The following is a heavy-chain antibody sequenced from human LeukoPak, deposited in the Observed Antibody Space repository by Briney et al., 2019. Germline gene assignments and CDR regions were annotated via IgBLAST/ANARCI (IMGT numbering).Heavy chain of an antibody. CDR2: ISGSGSST. CDR3: ASYSSGCYY. Sequence: GGSLRLSCAASGFTFGSYAMSWVRQAPGKGLEWVSAISGSGSSTYYADSVKGRFTISRDNSKNTLYLQMNSLRAEDTAVYYCASYSSGCYYWGQGTLVTVSS. CDR1: GFTFGSYA. J-gene: IGHJ4*02. V-gene: IGHV3-23*01. D-gene: IGHD6-19*01.